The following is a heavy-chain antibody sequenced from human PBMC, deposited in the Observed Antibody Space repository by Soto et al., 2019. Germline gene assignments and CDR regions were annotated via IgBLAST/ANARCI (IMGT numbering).Heavy chain of an antibody. D-gene: IGHD3-16*02. CDR1: GLIFSRSG. J-gene: IGHJ4*02. CDR3: ARDKGVTCLDD. CDR2: IWSDGSKD. V-gene: IGHV3-33*01. Sequence: QLQLVESGGGVVQPGGSLRLSCAASGLIFSRSGMHWVRQAPGKGLEWVAMIWSDGSKDYYADSVRGRFTISRDDSKSLLYLQMGSLTAEDPAVYYCARDKGVTCLDDWGQGTLVTVSS.